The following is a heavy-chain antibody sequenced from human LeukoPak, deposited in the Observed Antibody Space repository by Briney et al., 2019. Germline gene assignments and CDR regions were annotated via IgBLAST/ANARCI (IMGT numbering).Heavy chain of an antibody. V-gene: IGHV3-21*01. CDR3: ARDMIVVVMGDAFDI. D-gene: IGHD3-22*01. CDR2: ISSSSSYI. CDR1: GLTFSSYS. Sequence: GGSLRLSCAASGLTFSSYSMNWVRQAPGKGLEWVSSISSSSSYIYYADSVKGRFTISRDNAKNSLYLQMNSLRAEDTAVYYCARDMIVVVMGDAFDIWGQGTMVTVSS. J-gene: IGHJ3*02.